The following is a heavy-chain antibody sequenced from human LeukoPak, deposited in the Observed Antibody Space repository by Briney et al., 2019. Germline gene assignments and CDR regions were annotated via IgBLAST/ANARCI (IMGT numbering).Heavy chain of an antibody. Sequence: GGFLRLSCAASGFTFSTYGMIWVRQAPGRGLEWLSYISSSSDSIKYADSVKGRFTTSRDNAKNSLYLQMNSLRAEDTAVYYCAKSRIGFSGQLDHWGQGALITVSS. J-gene: IGHJ4*02. CDR1: GFTFSTYG. CDR2: ISSSSDSI. V-gene: IGHV3-48*04. D-gene: IGHD5-12*01. CDR3: AKSRIGFSGQLDH.